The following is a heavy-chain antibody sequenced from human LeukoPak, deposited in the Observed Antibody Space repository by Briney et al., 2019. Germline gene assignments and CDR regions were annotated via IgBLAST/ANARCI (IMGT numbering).Heavy chain of an antibody. CDR1: GFTFNQYW. Sequence: GGSRRLSCAASGFTFNQYWMHWVRQAPGAGLEWVSRLKTDGSRTNYADSVKGRFTISRDNARNTVYLQMNSLRAEDTAVYYCSRDHPGSNSLDYWGQGTLVTVSS. D-gene: IGHD4-11*01. CDR3: SRDHPGSNSLDY. J-gene: IGHJ4*02. V-gene: IGHV3-74*01. CDR2: LKTDGSRT.